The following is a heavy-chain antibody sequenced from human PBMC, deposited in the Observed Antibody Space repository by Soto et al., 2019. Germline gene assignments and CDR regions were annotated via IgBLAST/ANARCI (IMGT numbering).Heavy chain of an antibody. CDR2: IGGGGGST. D-gene: IGHD1-1*01. Sequence: EVQLLDSGGDSVQPGGSLRLSCAASGFAFANYAMTWVRQASGKGLEWVSTIGGGGGSTYYADSVRGRFTISRDNSKNTVYLQMNSMRAEDTAVYFCAKERLAPGADYWGQGTLVTVSS. CDR1: GFAFANYA. CDR3: AKERLAPGADY. V-gene: IGHV3-23*01. J-gene: IGHJ4*02.